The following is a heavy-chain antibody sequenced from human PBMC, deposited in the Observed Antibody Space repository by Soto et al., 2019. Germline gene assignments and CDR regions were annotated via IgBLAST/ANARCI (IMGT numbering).Heavy chain of an antibody. CDR1: GGSFSGYY. V-gene: IGHV4-34*01. CDR3: AREVKDWKYVSGPFFDP. D-gene: IGHD1-7*01. CDR2: INHSGST. Sequence: SETLSLTCAVYGGSFSGYYWSWIRQPPGKGLEWIGEINHSGSTNYNPSLKSRVTISVDTSKNQFSLKLSSVTAADTAVYYCAREVKDWKYVSGPFFDPWGQGTLVTVSS. J-gene: IGHJ5*02.